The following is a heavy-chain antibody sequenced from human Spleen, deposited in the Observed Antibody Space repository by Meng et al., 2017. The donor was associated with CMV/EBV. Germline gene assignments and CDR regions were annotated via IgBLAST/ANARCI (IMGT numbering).Heavy chain of an antibody. J-gene: IGHJ3*02. Sequence: SCAASGFTFSSYFMHWVRQAPGKGLEWVAVISFDGSYKDYADSVKGRFTISRDNSKNTLYLQVNSLRAEDTAVYYCAREGIRNTFDIWGQGTMVTVSS. CDR2: ISFDGSYK. D-gene: IGHD2/OR15-2a*01. V-gene: IGHV3-30*04. CDR3: AREGIRNTFDI. CDR1: GFTFSSYF.